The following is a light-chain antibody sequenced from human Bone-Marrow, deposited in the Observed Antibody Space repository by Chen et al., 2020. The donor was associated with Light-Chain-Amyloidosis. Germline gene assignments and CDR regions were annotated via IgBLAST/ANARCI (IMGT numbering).Light chain of an antibody. CDR3: QQYYATPLT. V-gene: IGKV4-1*01. CDR1: QSVLYSSNNKDF. J-gene: IGKJ4*01. CDR2: WAS. Sequence: DIVMNQSPDSLAVSLGERATINCKSSQSVLYSSNNKDFLAWYQQKPGQPPKLVIYWASVRESGVPDRFSGSGSGTDFTLTISSLQAEDVAVYYCQQYYATPLTFGGGTKVHIK.